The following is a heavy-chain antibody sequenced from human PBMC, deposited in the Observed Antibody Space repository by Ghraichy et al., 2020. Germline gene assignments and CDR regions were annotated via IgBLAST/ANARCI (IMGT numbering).Heavy chain of an antibody. Sequence: GGSLRLSCAASGFTFSSYWMSWVRQAPGKGLEWVANIKQDGSEKYYVDSVKGRFTISRDNAKNSLYLQMNSLRAEDTAVYYCASSRYSGVIAAAGPEDYYYGMDVWGQGTTVTVSS. CDR1: GFTFSSYW. D-gene: IGHD6-13*01. CDR2: IKQDGSEK. V-gene: IGHV3-7*01. J-gene: IGHJ6*02. CDR3: ASSRYSGVIAAAGPEDYYYGMDV.